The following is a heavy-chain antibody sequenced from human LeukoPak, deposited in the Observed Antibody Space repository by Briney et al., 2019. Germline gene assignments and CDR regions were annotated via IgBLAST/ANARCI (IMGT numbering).Heavy chain of an antibody. CDR3: ARDYRGYCSSTSCLRYYGMDV. CDR1: GFTVDSNY. CDR2: IYSGGNT. J-gene: IGHJ6*02. V-gene: IGHV3-53*01. Sequence: PGGSLRLSCAASGFTVDSNYMSWVRQAPGKGLEWVSVIYSGGNTFYADSVKGRFTISRDNSKNTLYLQMHSLRAEDTAVYYCARDYRGYCSSTSCLRYYGMDVWGQGTTVTVSS. D-gene: IGHD2-2*01.